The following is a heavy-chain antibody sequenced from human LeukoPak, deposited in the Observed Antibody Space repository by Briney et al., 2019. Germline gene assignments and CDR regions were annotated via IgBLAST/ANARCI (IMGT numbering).Heavy chain of an antibody. Sequence: ASVKVSCKASGYTFTGYYMHWVRQAPGQGLEWMGWINPNSGGTNYAQKFQGRVTMTRDTSIITAYMELSRLRSDDTAVYYCVWAAAGTDFDYWGQGTLVTVSS. CDR3: VWAAAGTDFDY. D-gene: IGHD6-13*01. J-gene: IGHJ4*02. V-gene: IGHV1-2*02. CDR2: INPNSGGT. CDR1: GYTFTGYY.